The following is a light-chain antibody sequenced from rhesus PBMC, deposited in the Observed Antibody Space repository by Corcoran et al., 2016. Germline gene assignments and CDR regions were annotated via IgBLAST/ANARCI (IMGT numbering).Light chain of an antibody. CDR3: LQTSAWPLS. Sequence: EIVMTQSPATLALSPGERATLSCRASQSITTYLAWYQQKPGQAPRLLIYGASIRATGIPDRFSGSGFGTEFTLFIRSLEPEYVGIYFCLQTSAWPLSFGGGTKVEI. CDR2: GAS. J-gene: IGKJ4*01. CDR1: QSITTY. V-gene: IGKV3-24*03.